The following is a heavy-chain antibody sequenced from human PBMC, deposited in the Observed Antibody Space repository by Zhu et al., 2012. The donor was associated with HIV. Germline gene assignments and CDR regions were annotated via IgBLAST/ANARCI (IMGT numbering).Heavy chain of an antibody. Sequence: QVQLQESGPGLVKPSETLSLTCTVSGGSISSYYWSWIRQPPGKGLEWIGYIYTSGSTNYNPSLKSRVTISVDTSKNQFSLKLSSVTAADTAVYYCARMDATYYYDSSGNGPKYFQHWGQGTLVTVSS. CDR1: GGSISSYY. CDR3: ARMDATYYYDSSGNGPKYFQH. J-gene: IGHJ1*01. D-gene: IGHD3-22*01. CDR2: IYTSGST. V-gene: IGHV4-4*09.